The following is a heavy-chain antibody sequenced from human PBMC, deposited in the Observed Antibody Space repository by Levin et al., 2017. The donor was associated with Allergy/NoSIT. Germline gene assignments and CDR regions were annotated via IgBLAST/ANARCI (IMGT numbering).Heavy chain of an antibody. CDR3: ARSIPKTDTYNRNDGVDAFDS. CDR2: ISAYNGNT. D-gene: IGHD1-1*01. Sequence: ASVKVSCKASGYTFTSYGISWVRQAPGQGLEWMGWISAYNGNTNYAQKLQGRVTMPTDTSTSTASMALRSLRSDDTAVYYCARSIPKTDTYNRNDGVDAFDSWGQGTMVTVSS. CDR1: GYTFTSYG. V-gene: IGHV1-18*01. J-gene: IGHJ3*02.